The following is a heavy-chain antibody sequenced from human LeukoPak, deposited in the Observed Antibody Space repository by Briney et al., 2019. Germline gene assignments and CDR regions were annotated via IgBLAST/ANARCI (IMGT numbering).Heavy chain of an antibody. Sequence: ASVKVSCKTSGYTFTSYDINWVRQATGQGLEWMGWMNPNSGNTGYAQKFQGRVTMTRNTSISTAYMELSSLRSEDTAVYYCARGRRNYYRLDYWGQGTLVTVSS. CDR1: GYTFTSYD. J-gene: IGHJ4*02. CDR3: ARGRRNYYRLDY. D-gene: IGHD3-22*01. CDR2: MNPNSGNT. V-gene: IGHV1-8*01.